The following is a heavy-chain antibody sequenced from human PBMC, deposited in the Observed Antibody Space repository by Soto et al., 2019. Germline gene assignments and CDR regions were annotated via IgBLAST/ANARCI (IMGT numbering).Heavy chain of an antibody. J-gene: IGHJ4*02. CDR3: VSSLNYDFWRDGGRHFYFDY. Sequence: QVQLQESGPGLGKPSGTLSLTCAVSGVSISSSYWWNWVRQTPRGGLEWIGKIYHGGTTNYNPSLKNRVTISVDKSKNQFSLKLTSVTAADTAVYYCVSSLNYDFWRDGGRHFYFDYWGRGVLATVSS. CDR1: GVSISSSYW. CDR2: IYHGGTT. V-gene: IGHV4-4*02. D-gene: IGHD3-3*01.